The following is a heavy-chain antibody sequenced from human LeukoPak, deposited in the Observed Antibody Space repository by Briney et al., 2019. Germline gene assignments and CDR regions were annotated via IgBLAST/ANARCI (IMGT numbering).Heavy chain of an antibody. V-gene: IGHV1-2*02. CDR3: ARDAGGAHNDAFDI. J-gene: IGHJ3*02. CDR2: INPNSGGT. D-gene: IGHD1-26*01. Sequence: ASVKASCKASGYTFTGYYIHWVRQAPGQGLEWMGWINPNSGGTNYAQKFQGRVTMTRDTSISTAYMELSRLRSDDTAVYYCARDAGGAHNDAFDIWGQGTMVAVSS. CDR1: GYTFTGYY.